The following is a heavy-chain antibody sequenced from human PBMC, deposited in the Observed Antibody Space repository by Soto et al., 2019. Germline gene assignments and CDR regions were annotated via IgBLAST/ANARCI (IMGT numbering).Heavy chain of an antibody. CDR2: IYYSGST. Sequence: PSETLSLTCTVSGGSISSYYWSWIRQPPGKGLEWIGYIYYSGSTNYNPSLKSRVTISVDTSKNQFSLKLSFVTAADTAVYYCARSGDFWSGYNWFDPWGQGTLVTVSS. CDR3: ARSGDFWSGYNWFDP. CDR1: GGSISSYY. V-gene: IGHV4-59*01. J-gene: IGHJ5*02. D-gene: IGHD3-3*01.